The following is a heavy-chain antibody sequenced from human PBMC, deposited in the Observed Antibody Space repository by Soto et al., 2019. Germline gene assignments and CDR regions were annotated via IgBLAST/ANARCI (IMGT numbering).Heavy chain of an antibody. D-gene: IGHD3-22*01. Sequence: QVQLVQSGAEVKKPGSSVKVSCKASGGTFSSYAISWVRQAPGQGLEWMGGIIHIFGTANYAQKFQGRVTITADKSTSTAYMELSSLRSEDTAVYYCAGINYYDSSGYYWTRYFDLWGRGTLVTVSS. CDR2: IIHIFGTA. CDR3: AGINYYDSSGYYWTRYFDL. V-gene: IGHV1-69*06. J-gene: IGHJ2*01. CDR1: GGTFSSYA.